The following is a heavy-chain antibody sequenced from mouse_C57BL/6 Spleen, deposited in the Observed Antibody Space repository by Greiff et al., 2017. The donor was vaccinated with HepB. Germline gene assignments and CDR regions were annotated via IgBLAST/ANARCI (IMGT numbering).Heavy chain of an antibody. V-gene: IGHV5-4*01. Sequence: EVKLQESGGGLVKPGGSLKLSCAASGFTFSSYAMSWVRQTPEKRLEWVATISDGGSYTYYPDNVKGRFTISRDNAKNNLYLQMSHLKSEDTAMYYCARDHYYGSSYDYWGQGTTLTVSS. J-gene: IGHJ2*01. CDR3: ARDHYYGSSYDY. CDR1: GFTFSSYA. D-gene: IGHD1-1*01. CDR2: ISDGGSYT.